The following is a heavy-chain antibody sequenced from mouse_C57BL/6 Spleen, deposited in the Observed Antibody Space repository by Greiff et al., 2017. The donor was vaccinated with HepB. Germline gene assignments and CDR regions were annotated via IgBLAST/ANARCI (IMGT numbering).Heavy chain of an antibody. CDR2: IDPSDSYT. CDR3: ARGPPVAFDV. CDR1: GYTFTSYW. D-gene: IGHD1-1*01. J-gene: IGHJ1*03. Sequence: QVQLQQPGAELVMPGASVKLSCKASGYTFTSYWMHWVKQRPGQGLEWIGEIDPSDSYTNYNQKFKGKSTLTVDKSSSTAYMQLSSLTSEDSAVYYCARGPPVAFDVWGTGTTVTVSS. V-gene: IGHV1-69*01.